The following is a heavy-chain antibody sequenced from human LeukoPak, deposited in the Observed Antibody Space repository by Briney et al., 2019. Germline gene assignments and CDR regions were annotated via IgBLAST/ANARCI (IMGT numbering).Heavy chain of an antibody. CDR3: ARDGVVPAAMDEDAFDI. D-gene: IGHD2-2*01. CDR2: IYHSGST. V-gene: IGHV4-38-2*02. Sequence: SETLSLTCTVSGYSISSGYYWGWIRQPPGKGLEWIWSIYHSGSTYYNPSLKSRVTISVDTSKNQFSLKLSPVTAADTAVYYCARDGVVPAAMDEDAFDIWGQGTMVTVSS. CDR1: GYSISSGYY. J-gene: IGHJ3*02.